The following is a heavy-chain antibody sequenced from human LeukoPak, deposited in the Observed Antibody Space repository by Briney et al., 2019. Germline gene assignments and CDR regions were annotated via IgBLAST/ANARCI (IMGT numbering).Heavy chain of an antibody. D-gene: IGHD1-26*01. CDR1: GFTFSSCA. CDR2: ISYDGSNK. CDR3: ARDRVGATFYYYYGMDV. J-gene: IGHJ6*02. Sequence: GGSLRLSCAASGFTFSSCAMHWVRQAPGKGLEWVAVISYDGSNKYYADSVKGRFTISRDNSKNTLYLQMNSLRAEDTAVYYCARDRVGATFYYYYGMDVWGQGTTVTVSS. V-gene: IGHV3-30*04.